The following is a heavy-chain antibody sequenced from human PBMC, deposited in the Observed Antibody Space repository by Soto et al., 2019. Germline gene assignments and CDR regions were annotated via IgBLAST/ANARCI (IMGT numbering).Heavy chain of an antibody. CDR1: GGSISSSSYY. V-gene: IGHV4-39*01. CDR3: ARGEYCGGDCYSGAGWFDP. J-gene: IGHJ5*02. CDR2: IYYSGST. D-gene: IGHD2-21*02. Sequence: SETLSLTCTVSGGSISSSSYYWGWIRQPPGKGLEWIGSIYYSGSTYYNPSLKSRVTISVDTSKNQFSLKLSSVTAADTAVYYCARGEYCGGDCYSGAGWFDPWGQGTLVTVSS.